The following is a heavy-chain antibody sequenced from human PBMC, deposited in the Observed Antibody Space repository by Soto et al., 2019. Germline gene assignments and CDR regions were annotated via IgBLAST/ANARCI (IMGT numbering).Heavy chain of an antibody. CDR1: GGSISSYY. V-gene: IGHV4-59*01. Sequence: SETLSLTCTVSGGSISSYYWSWIRQPPGKGLEWIGYIYYSGSTNYNPSLKSRVTIPVDTSKNQFSLKLSSVTAADTAVYYCARNGNYYDSSGYALYYYYGMDVWGQGTTVTVSS. J-gene: IGHJ6*02. D-gene: IGHD3-22*01. CDR3: ARNGNYYDSSGYALYYYYGMDV. CDR2: IYYSGST.